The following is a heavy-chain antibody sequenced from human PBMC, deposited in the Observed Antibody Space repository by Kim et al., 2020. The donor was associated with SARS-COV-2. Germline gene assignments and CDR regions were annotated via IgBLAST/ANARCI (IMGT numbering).Heavy chain of an antibody. CDR2: IYTSGST. J-gene: IGHJ4*02. Sequence: SETLSLTCTLSGGSITSSSYYWSWMRQPAGKGLEWIGRIYTSGSTNYNPSHKSRVAISVDSSKNQFSLKLTSVTAADTGVYYCASAYYYDSGGSLDYWGQGTLVTVAS. CDR3: ASAYYYDSGGSLDY. D-gene: IGHD3-22*01. CDR1: GGSITSSSYY. V-gene: IGHV4-61*02.